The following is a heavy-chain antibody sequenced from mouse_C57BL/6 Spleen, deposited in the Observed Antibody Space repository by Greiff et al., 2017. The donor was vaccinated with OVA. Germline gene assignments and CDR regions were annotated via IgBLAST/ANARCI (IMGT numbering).Heavy chain of an antibody. V-gene: IGHV7-3*01. J-gene: IGHJ4*01. CDR3: ARFIYYRDRYAMDY. CDR1: GFTFTDYY. Sequence: DVKLVESGGGLVQPGGSLSLSCAASGFTFTDYYMSWVRQPPGKALEWLGFIRNKANGYTTEYSASVKGRFTISRDNSQSILYLQMNALRAEDSATYYCARFIYYRDRYAMDYWGQGTSVTVSS. CDR2: IRNKANGYTT. D-gene: IGHD2-14*01.